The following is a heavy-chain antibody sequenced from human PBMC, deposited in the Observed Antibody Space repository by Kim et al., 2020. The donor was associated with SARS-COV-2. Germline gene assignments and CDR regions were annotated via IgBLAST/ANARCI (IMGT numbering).Heavy chain of an antibody. V-gene: IGHV3-43*01. Sequence: YYADSVKGRFTIARDNSKNSLYLQMNSLRTEDTALYYCAKEVNDYVGDYWGQGTLVTVSS. D-gene: IGHD4-17*01. J-gene: IGHJ4*02. CDR3: AKEVNDYVGDY.